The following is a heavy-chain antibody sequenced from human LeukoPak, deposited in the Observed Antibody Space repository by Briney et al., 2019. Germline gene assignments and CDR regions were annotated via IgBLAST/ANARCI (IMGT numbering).Heavy chain of an antibody. V-gene: IGHV1-2*02. J-gene: IGHJ5*02. CDR3: ARGPRGYCSSTSCYPRFDP. Sequence: ASVKPSCKASGYTFTGYYMHWVRQAPGQRLEWMGWINPNSGGTNYAQKFQGRVTMTRDTSIRTAYMELSRLRSDDTAVYYCARGPRGYCSSTSCYPRFDPWGQGTLVTVSS. D-gene: IGHD2-2*01. CDR2: INPNSGGT. CDR1: GYTFTGYY.